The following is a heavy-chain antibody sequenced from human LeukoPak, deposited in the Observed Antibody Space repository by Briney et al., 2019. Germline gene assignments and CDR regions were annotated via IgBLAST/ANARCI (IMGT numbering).Heavy chain of an antibody. Sequence: SETLFLTCIVSGGSITNYYWNWIRQSPGRGLEWIGYIYDNGNTNYNPSLKSRVTISLDTSKNHFSLKLSSVTAADTAVYYCARYIWGSYPTFEDYWGQGTLVTVSS. CDR3: ARYIWGSYPTFEDY. V-gene: IGHV4-59*01. J-gene: IGHJ4*02. CDR1: GGSITNYY. D-gene: IGHD3-16*02. CDR2: IYDNGNT.